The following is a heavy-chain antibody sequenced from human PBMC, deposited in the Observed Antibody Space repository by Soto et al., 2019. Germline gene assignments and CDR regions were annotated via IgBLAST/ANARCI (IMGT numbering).Heavy chain of an antibody. CDR3: ARDPGYLYYFDY. J-gene: IGHJ4*02. CDR2: IYYSGST. Sequence: SETPSLTCTVCGGSICSGDYYWSWIHQPPGKGLEWIGYIYYSGSTYYNPSLKSRVTISVDTSKNQFSLKLSSVTAADTAVYYCARDPGYLYYFDYWGQGTLVTVSS. V-gene: IGHV4-30-4*01. CDR1: GGSICSGDYY. D-gene: IGHD3-9*01.